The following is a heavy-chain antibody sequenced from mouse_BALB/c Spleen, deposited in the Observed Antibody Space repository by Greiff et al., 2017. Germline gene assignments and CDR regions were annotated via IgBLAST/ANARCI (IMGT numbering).Heavy chain of an antibody. CDR1: GYTFSSYW. CDR2: ILPGSGST. J-gene: IGHJ1*01. V-gene: IGHV1-9*01. Sequence: QVQLKQSGAELMKPGASVKISCKATGYTFSSYWIEWVKQRPGHGLEWIGEILPGSGSTNYNEKFKGKATFTADTSSNTAYMQLSSLTSEDSAVYYCARYSTMITTRYFDVWGAGTTVTVSS. CDR3: ARYSTMITTRYFDV. D-gene: IGHD2-4*01.